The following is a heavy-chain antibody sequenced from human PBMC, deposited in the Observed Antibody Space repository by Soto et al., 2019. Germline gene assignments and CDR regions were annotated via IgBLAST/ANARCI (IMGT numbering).Heavy chain of an antibody. V-gene: IGHV3-7*01. CDR1: GFTFSSYW. D-gene: IGHD3-3*01. CDR2: IKQDGSEK. J-gene: IGHJ4*02. CDR3: ARGYDFWSGYYFGY. Sequence: EVQLVESGGGLVQPGGSLRLSCAASGFTFSSYWMSWVRQSPWKGLEWVANIKQDGSEKYYVDSVKGRFTISRDNTKNSLYLQMNSLRAEDTAVYYCARGYDFWSGYYFGYWGQGTLVTVSS.